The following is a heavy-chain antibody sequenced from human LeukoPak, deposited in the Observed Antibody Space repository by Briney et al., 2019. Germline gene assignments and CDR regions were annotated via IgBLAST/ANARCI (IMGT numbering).Heavy chain of an antibody. CDR2: MNPNSGNT. CDR1: GYTFTSYD. V-gene: IGHV1-8*01. CDR3: ARALRGYSSSWIYYFDY. D-gene: IGHD6-13*01. J-gene: IGHJ4*02. Sequence: ASVKVSCKASGYTFTSYDTNWVRQATGQGLEWMGWMNPNSGNTGYAQKFQGRVTMTRNTSISTAYMELSRLRSDDTAVYYCARALRGYSSSWIYYFDYWGQGTLVTVSS.